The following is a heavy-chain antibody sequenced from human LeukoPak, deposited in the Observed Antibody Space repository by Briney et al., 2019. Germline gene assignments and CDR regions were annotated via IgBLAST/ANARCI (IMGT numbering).Heavy chain of an antibody. CDR3: ARGPYYSGSGSYYWTRVGFDY. D-gene: IGHD3-10*01. J-gene: IGHJ4*02. CDR1: GYTFTTYG. V-gene: IGHV1-18*01. Sequence: GASVKVSCKTSGYTFTTYGISWVRQAPGQGLEWMGWISAYNGNTDYAQKLQGRLTMITDTSTSTAYMELRSLRSEDTGVYYCARGPYYSGSGSYYWTRVGFDYWGQGTLGTGSS. CDR2: ISAYNGNT.